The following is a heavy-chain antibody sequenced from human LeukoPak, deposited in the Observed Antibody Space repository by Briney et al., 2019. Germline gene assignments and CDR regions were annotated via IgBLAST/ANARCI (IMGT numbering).Heavy chain of an antibody. D-gene: IGHD4-11*01. Sequence: SVKVSCTASGGTFSSYAISWVRQAPGQGLEWMGGIIPIFGTANYAQKFQGRVTITADESTSTAYMELSSLRSEDTAVYYCILDGSNFFDYWGQGTLVTVSS. CDR2: IIPIFGTA. CDR1: GGTFSSYA. V-gene: IGHV1-69*13. CDR3: ILDGSNFFDY. J-gene: IGHJ4*02.